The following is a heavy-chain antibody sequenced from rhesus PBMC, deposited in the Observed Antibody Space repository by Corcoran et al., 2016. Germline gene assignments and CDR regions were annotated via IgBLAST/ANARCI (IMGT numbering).Heavy chain of an antibody. CDR2: IFGSGVSN. V-gene: IGHV4S14*01. CDR3: ARVGSSWSEWDTVGTEWYFDL. D-gene: IGHD5-42*01. Sequence: QVQLQESGPGLVKPSETLSLTCAVSGYSISSGYYWGWIPQPPGKGLEGIGRIFGSGVSNYLNPSLKSLVTLSVDTSKNQFSLKLSSVTAADTAVYYCARVGSSWSEWDTVGTEWYFDLWGPGTPITISS. CDR1: GYSISSGYY. J-gene: IGHJ2*01.